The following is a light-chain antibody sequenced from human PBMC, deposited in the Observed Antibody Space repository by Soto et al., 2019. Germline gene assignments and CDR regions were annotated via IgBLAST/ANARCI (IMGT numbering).Light chain of an antibody. CDR2: GAS. Sequence: EIVMTQSPATLSLSPGERATLSCRASQSVSSNLACYQQKPGQAPRLLIYGASTRATGIPARFSGSGSGTEFTLTISSLQSEDFAVYYCQQYNNWPPTFGQGTKVDIK. V-gene: IGKV3-15*01. CDR1: QSVSSN. CDR3: QQYNNWPPT. J-gene: IGKJ1*01.